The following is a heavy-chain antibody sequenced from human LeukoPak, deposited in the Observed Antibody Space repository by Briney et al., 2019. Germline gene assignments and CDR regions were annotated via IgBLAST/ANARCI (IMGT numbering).Heavy chain of an antibody. CDR1: NGSISSGSYY. V-gene: IGHV4-61*02. Sequence: SETLSLTCTVSNGSISSGSYYWSWIRQPAGKGLEWIVRIDTSGSTKYNPSLKSRVSLSVDTSKNQFSLRLSSVTAADTAVYYCATGATIPAGFDFWGQGTLVTVSS. D-gene: IGHD5-24*01. CDR3: ATGATIPAGFDF. CDR2: IDTSGST. J-gene: IGHJ4*02.